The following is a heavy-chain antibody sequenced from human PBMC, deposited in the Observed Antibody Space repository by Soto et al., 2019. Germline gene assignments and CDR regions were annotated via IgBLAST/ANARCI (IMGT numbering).Heavy chain of an antibody. CDR3: AHINRYCSGGRCSPDFFDF. D-gene: IGHD2-15*01. CDR1: GFSLSTSGVG. Sequence: ITLKESGPTLVKPTQTLTLTCTFSGFSLSTSGVGVGWIRQPTGKALEGLALIYWDDDKRYSPSLKSRLTITQDTTKNQVVITMTNMDPVDTATYYCAHINRYCSGGRCSPDFFDFWGQGTLVTVSS. V-gene: IGHV2-5*02. J-gene: IGHJ4*02. CDR2: IYWDDDK.